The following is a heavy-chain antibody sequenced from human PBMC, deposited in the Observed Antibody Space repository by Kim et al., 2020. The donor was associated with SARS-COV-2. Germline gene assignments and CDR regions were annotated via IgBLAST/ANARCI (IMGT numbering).Heavy chain of an antibody. CDR3: ARDDFRDNFDY. CDR2: ISSSGSKI. V-gene: IGHV3-48*03. CDR1: GFTFSSYE. Sequence: GGSLRLSCTASGFTFSSYEMNWVRQAPGKGLEGVSYISSSGSKIYYADSVKGRFTISRDNAKNSLYLQMNSLRAEDTAVYYCARDDFRDNFDYWGQGTLVTVSS. J-gene: IGHJ4*02.